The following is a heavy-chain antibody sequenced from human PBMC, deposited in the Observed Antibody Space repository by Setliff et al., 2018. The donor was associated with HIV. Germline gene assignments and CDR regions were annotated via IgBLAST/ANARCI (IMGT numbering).Heavy chain of an antibody. D-gene: IGHD3-16*01. J-gene: IGHJ4*02. CDR2: IYHSGIT. V-gene: IGHV4-4*02. Sequence: PSETLSLTCVVSGDSISSSNWWSWVRQPPGKGLEWIGEIYHSGITNYNPSLKSRVTILVDKSRNQFSLKLTSVTAADTAVYYCGRGHGDYVWGSAFDYWGLGTLVTVSS. CDR1: GDSISSSNW. CDR3: GRGHGDYVWGSAFDY.